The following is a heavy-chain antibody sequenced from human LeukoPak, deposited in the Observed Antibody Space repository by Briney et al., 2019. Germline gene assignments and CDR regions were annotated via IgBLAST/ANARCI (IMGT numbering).Heavy chain of an antibody. J-gene: IGHJ4*02. D-gene: IGHD6-13*01. CDR1: GFTFSSYG. CDR2: IWYDGGNK. CDR3: ARDGYSKKIDY. Sequence: GGSLRLSCAASGFTFSSYGMHWVRQAPGKGLEWVAVIWYDGGNKYYADSVKGRFTISRDNSKNTLYLQMNSLRAEDTAVYYCARDGYSKKIDYWGQGTLVTVSS. V-gene: IGHV3-33*01.